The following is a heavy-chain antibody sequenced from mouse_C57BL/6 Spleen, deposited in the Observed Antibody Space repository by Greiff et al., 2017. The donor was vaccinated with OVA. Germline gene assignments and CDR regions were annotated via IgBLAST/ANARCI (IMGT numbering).Heavy chain of an antibody. CDR3: AREIVITTVVESYYFDY. CDR1: GFTFSDYY. CDR2: INYDGSST. V-gene: IGHV5-16*01. J-gene: IGHJ2*01. Sequence: EVQRVESEGGLVQPGSSMKLSCTASGFTFSDYYMAWVRQVPEKGLEWVANINYDGSSTYYLDSLKSRFIISRDNAKNILYLQMSSLKSEDTATYYCAREIVITTVVESYYFDYWGQGTTLTVSS. D-gene: IGHD1-1*01.